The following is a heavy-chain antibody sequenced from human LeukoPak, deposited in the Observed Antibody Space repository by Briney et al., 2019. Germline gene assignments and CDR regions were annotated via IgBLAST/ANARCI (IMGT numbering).Heavy chain of an antibody. CDR3: VGAAANTTPRP. Sequence: PGGSLKLSCAASGFTFSNYWMHWVRQGPGKGLVWVSRVNKAGSSTAYADSVRGRFTISRDNAKNTLYLQMNSLRAEDTAVYYCVGAAANTTPRPWGQGTLVTVSS. J-gene: IGHJ4*02. D-gene: IGHD6-13*01. CDR1: GFTFSNYW. CDR2: VNKAGSST. V-gene: IGHV3-74*01.